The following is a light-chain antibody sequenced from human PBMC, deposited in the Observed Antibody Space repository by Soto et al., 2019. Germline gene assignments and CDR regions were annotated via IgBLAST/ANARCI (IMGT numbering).Light chain of an antibody. CDR2: EVS. J-gene: IGLJ1*01. V-gene: IGLV2-14*01. Sequence: QSVLTQPASVSGSPGQSITISCTGTSSDVGGYNYVSWYQQHPGKAPKLMIYEVSNRPSGVSNRFSGSKSGNTASLTISVLQADDEADYYCSSYTSSSTLVFGTGTKLTVL. CDR3: SSYTSSSTLV. CDR1: SSDVGGYNY.